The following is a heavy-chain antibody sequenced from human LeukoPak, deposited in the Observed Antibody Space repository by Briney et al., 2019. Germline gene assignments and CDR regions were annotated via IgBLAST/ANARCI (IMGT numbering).Heavy chain of an antibody. D-gene: IGHD6-13*01. Sequence: GESLKISCKGSGYSFTTYWVGWVRQMPGKGLEWMGIIYPGDSDTRYSPSFQGQVTISADKSISTAYLQWSSLKASDTAMYYCVRRSVAAADPFDYWGQGTLVTVSS. V-gene: IGHV5-51*01. CDR1: GYSFTTYW. J-gene: IGHJ4*02. CDR3: VRRSVAAADPFDY. CDR2: IYPGDSDT.